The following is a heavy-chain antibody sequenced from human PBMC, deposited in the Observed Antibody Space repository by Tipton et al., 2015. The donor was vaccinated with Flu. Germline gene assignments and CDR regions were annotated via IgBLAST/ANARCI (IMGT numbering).Heavy chain of an antibody. CDR1: GFTFSNAW. CDR3: HKDGYEYLWGSMGV. Sequence: SLRLSCAASGFTFSNAWMSWVRRAPGKGLELVGRIKSKTAGGTTDYAAPVKGRFTISRDDSKNTLNLQMNRQKTEDTAGYYCHKDGYEYLWGSMGVWGQGTTVTVSS. J-gene: IGHJ6*02. CDR2: IKSKTAGGTT. V-gene: IGHV3-15*01. D-gene: IGHD3-16*01.